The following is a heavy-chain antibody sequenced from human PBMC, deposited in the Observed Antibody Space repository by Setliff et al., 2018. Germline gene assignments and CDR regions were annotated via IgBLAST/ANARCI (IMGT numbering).Heavy chain of an antibody. D-gene: IGHD3-3*01. CDR3: AISTIFGVVSPTPDAFDI. CDR2: IIPIFGTA. J-gene: IGHJ3*02. Sequence: GASVKVSCKASGGTFSSYDISWVRQAPGQGLEWMGRIIPIFGTANYAQKFQGRVTITADKSTSTGYMELSRLRSEDTAVYYCAISTIFGVVSPTPDAFDIWGQGTMVTVSS. CDR1: GGTFSSYD. V-gene: IGHV1-69*06.